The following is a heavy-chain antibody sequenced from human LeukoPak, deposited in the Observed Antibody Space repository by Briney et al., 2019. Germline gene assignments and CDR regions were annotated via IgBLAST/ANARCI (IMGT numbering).Heavy chain of an antibody. V-gene: IGHV4-59*04. CDR3: AAQQLGHDY. J-gene: IGHJ4*02. Sequence: SETLSLTCAVYGGSFSGYYWSWIRQPPGKGLEWIGYIYYSGSTYYNPSLKSRVTISVDTSKNQFSLKLSSVTAADTAVYYCAAQQLGHDYWGQGTLATVSS. CDR1: GGSFSGYY. D-gene: IGHD6-13*01. CDR2: IYYSGST.